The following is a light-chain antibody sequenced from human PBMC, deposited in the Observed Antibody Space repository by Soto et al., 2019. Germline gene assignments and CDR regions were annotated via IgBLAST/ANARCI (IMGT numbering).Light chain of an antibody. CDR1: QGIRNN. J-gene: IGKJ3*01. V-gene: IGKV1-9*01. CDR2: AAS. Sequence: DIQLTQSPSFLSASVGDRVTITCRASQGIRNNVAWYQQKPGKAPKLLIYAASTLQSGVPLRFSGSGSGTEFSLTINGLQPEDFATYYCQHLNDFGPGTKVDIK. CDR3: QHLND.